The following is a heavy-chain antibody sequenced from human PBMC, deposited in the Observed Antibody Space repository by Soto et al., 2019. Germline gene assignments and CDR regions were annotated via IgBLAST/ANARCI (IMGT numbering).Heavy chain of an antibody. CDR3: AADSSGYYPTDY. J-gene: IGHJ4*02. CDR2: ISYDGSNK. V-gene: IGHV3-30-3*01. Sequence: QVQLVESGGGVVQPGRSLRLSCAASGFTFSSYAMHWVRQAPGKGLEWVAVISYDGSNKYYADSVKGRFTISRDNSKNTLYLQMNSLRAEDTAVYYCAADSSGYYPTDYWDQGTLVTVSS. D-gene: IGHD3-22*01. CDR1: GFTFSSYA.